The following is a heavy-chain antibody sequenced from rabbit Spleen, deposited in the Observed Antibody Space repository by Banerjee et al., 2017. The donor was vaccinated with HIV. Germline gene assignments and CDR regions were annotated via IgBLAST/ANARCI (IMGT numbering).Heavy chain of an antibody. D-gene: IGHD8-1*01. CDR3: ARYGSSSLHYNL. V-gene: IGHV1S45*01. CDR2: IAAGSGGTT. Sequence: QEQLKETGGGLVQPGGSLKLSCTASGFSFISGYYMCWVRQAPGKGLGWIACIAAGSGGTTYYANWAKGRFTISKTSSTTVTLQMTSLTAADTATYFCARYGSSSLHYNLWGPGTLVTVS. J-gene: IGHJ6*01. CDR1: GFSFISGYY.